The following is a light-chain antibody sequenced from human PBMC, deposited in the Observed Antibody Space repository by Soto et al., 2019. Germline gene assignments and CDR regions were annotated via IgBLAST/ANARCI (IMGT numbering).Light chain of an antibody. CDR1: QSISSY. CDR3: QQRYSTPRT. CDR2: AAS. V-gene: IGKV1-39*01. Sequence: DIQMTKSPSSLSASVGDRVTITCRASQSISSYLNWYQQKPGKAPKLLIYAASSLQSVVPSRFSGSGSGTDFTRTIRSLQPEDFATYYCQQRYSTPRTFCQGTKVEIK. J-gene: IGKJ1*01.